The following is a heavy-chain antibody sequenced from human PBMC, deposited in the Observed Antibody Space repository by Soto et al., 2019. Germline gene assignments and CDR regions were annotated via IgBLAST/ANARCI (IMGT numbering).Heavy chain of an antibody. CDR3: GRIPRYSFPTSDPLDN. CDR2: ILPILGSI. D-gene: IGHD5-18*01. Sequence: QVQLVQSGAEVRKPGSSVMISCKASGGTFNTYTFSWVRQAAGQGLEWMGSILPILGSINYAPNFQGRLSITADQSTTTAYMELSSLTSHDTAIYYCGRIPRYSFPTSDPLDNWGQGTLVTVSS. CDR1: GGTFNTYT. V-gene: IGHV1-69*08. J-gene: IGHJ4*02.